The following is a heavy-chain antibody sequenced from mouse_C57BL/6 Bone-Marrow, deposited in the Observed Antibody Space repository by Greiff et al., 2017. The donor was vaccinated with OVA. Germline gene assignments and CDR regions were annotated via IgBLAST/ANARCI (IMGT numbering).Heavy chain of an antibody. D-gene: IGHD1-1*01. CDR1: GFSFNTYA. CDR2: IRSKSNNYAT. CDR3: VRQGYYGIFAY. Sequence: EVKLVESGGGLVQPKGSLKLSCAASGFSFNTYAMNWVRQAPGKGLEWVARIRSKSNNYATYYADSVKDRFTISRDDSESMLYLQMNNLKTEDTAMYYCVRQGYYGIFAYWGQGTLVTVSA. J-gene: IGHJ3*01. V-gene: IGHV10-1*01.